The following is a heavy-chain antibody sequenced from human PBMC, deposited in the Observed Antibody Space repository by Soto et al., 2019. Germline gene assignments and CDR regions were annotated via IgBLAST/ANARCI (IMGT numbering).Heavy chain of an antibody. D-gene: IGHD6-19*01. J-gene: IGHJ4*02. CDR1: GGSISSYY. CDR3: VSHRNYIVVSGSFFDY. V-gene: IGHV4-59*08. CDR2: IYYSGST. Sequence: SSETLSLTCTVSGGSISSYYWSWIRQPPGKGLEWIGYIYYSGSTNYNPSLKSRVTISVDTSKNQFSLKLSSVTAADTAVYFCVSHRNYIVVSGSFFDYWSQGTLVTVSS.